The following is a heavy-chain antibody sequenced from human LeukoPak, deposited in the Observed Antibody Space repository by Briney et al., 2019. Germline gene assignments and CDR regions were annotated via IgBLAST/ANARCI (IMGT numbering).Heavy chain of an antibody. J-gene: IGHJ3*02. CDR1: GGSISSSNW. CDR2: IYHSGST. CDR3: ARADYGSGSYHAFDI. D-gene: IGHD3-10*01. V-gene: IGHV4-4*02. Sequence: SETLSLICAVSGGSISSSNWWSWVRQPPGKGLEWIGEIYHSGSTNYNPSLKSRVTISVDKSKNQFSLKLSSVTAADTAVYYCARADYGSGSYHAFDIWGQGTMVTVSS.